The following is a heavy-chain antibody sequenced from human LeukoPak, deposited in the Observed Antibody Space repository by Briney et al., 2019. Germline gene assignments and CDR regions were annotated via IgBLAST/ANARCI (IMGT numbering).Heavy chain of an antibody. CDR3: ARDPGGGYDSSGYYFDY. J-gene: IGHJ4*02. V-gene: IGHV1-46*01. Sequence: ASVKVSCKASGYTFTSYYMHWVRQAPGQGLEWMGIINPSGGSTSYAQKFQGRVTMTRDTSTSTVYMELSSLRSEDTAVYYCARDPGGGYDSSGYYFDYWGQGTLVTVS. D-gene: IGHD3-22*01. CDR1: GYTFTSYY. CDR2: INPSGGST.